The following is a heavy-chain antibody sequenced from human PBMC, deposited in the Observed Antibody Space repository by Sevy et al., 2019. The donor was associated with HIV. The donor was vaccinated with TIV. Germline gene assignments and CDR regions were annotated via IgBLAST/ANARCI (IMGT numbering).Heavy chain of an antibody. CDR3: TTVLSGSYPDAFDI. CDR1: GFTFSNAW. J-gene: IGHJ3*02. V-gene: IGHV3-15*01. D-gene: IGHD1-26*01. Sequence: GGSLRLSCAASGFTFSNAWMSWVRQAPGKGLEWVGRIKSKTDGGTTDYAAPVKGRFTISRDDSKNTLYLQMNSLKTEDTAVYYCTTVLSGSYPDAFDIWGQGTMVTVSS. CDR2: IKSKTDGGTT.